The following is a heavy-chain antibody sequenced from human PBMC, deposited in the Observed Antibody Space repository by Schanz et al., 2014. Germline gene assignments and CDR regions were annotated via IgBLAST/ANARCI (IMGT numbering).Heavy chain of an antibody. J-gene: IGHJ4*02. CDR2: TSNDGSFT. Sequence: EVQLLASGGGLVQPGGSLRLTCLTSGFTFTDHAMSWVRQAPGKGLEWVSRTSNDGSFTTFADSVKGRFTISRDAAKDSLFLQMTSLRADDTAVYFCAREYASTWFESNVMAGRIDNWGQGTLVTVSS. D-gene: IGHD2-8*01. CDR1: GFTFTDHA. V-gene: IGHV3-23*01. CDR3: AREYASTWFESNVMAGRIDN.